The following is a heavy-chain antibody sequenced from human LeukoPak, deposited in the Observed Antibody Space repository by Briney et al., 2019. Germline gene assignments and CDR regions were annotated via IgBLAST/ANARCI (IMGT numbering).Heavy chain of an antibody. CDR2: IYYSGST. CDR1: GGSISSSSYY. Sequence: SETLSLTCTVSGGSISSSSYYWGWIRQPPGKGLEWIGSIYYSGSTYYNPSLKSRVTISVDTSKNQFSLKLSSVTAADTAVYYCARHWSYGWGLGRLKNWFDPWGQGTLVTVSS. D-gene: IGHD3-16*01. J-gene: IGHJ5*02. V-gene: IGHV4-39*01. CDR3: ARHWSYGWGLGRLKNWFDP.